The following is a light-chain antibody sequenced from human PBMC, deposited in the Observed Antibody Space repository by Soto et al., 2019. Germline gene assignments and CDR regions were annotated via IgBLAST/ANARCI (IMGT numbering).Light chain of an antibody. J-gene: IGLJ2*01. CDR1: SSDVGGYNY. Sequence: QSVLTQPASVSGSPGQSITISCTGTSSDVGGYNYVSWYQQHPGKAPKLMIYDVSNRPSGVSNRFSGSKSGNTASLTISGLQAEDEADYCCSSYTRSSTLVFGGGTKLTVL. CDR2: DVS. CDR3: SSYTRSSTLV. V-gene: IGLV2-14*01.